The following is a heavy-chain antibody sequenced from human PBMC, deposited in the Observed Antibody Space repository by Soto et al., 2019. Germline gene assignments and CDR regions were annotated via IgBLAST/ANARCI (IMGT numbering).Heavy chain of an antibody. J-gene: IGHJ4*02. V-gene: IGHV4-34*01. Sequence: SETLSFTCAVYGGSFSGYYWSWIRQPPGKGLEWIGEINHSGSTNYNPSLKSRVTISVDTSKNQFSLKLSSVTAADTAVYYCARKGDIVATITFDYWGQGTLVTVSS. CDR3: ARKGDIVATITFDY. CDR1: GGSFSGYY. CDR2: INHSGST. D-gene: IGHD5-12*01.